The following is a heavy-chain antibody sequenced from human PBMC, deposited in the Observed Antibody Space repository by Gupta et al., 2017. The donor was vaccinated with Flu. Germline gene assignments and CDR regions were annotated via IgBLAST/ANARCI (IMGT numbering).Heavy chain of an antibody. CDR2: IYHSGST. D-gene: IGHD5-18*01. J-gene: IGHJ4*02. CDR3: ASSYSYGTDIFDY. Sequence: QVQLQESGPGLVKPSETLSLTCAVSGYSISSGYYWGWIRQPPGKGLEWIGSIYHSGSTYYNPSLKSRVTISVDTSKNQFSLKLSSVTAADTAVYYCASSYSYGTDIFDYWGQGTLVTVSS. V-gene: IGHV4-38-2*01. CDR1: GYSISSGYY.